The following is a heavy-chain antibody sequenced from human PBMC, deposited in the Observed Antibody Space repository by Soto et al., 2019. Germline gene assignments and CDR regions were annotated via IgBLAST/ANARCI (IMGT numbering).Heavy chain of an antibody. V-gene: IGHV3-23*01. J-gene: IGHJ4*02. CDR1: GFIFRTYA. D-gene: IGHD1-26*01. Sequence: EVQLLESGGGLAQPGGSLRLSCAASGFIFRTYAMNWVRQAPGKGLEWVSVMVGDGSSSHYADSVRVRFTISRDNSKNTLYLQRNNLRAEDTAVYYCAKDLRPDGRYDLDYGGQGTLVTVSS. CDR3: AKDLRPDGRYDLDY. CDR2: MVGDGSSS.